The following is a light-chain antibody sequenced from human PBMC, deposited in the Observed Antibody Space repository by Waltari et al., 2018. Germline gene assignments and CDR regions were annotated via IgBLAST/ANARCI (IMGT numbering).Light chain of an antibody. CDR2: SAS. Sequence: ALRMTQSPSPLSASTGDRVTITSRASQGLSTYLAWYQQKPGEAPKLLMYSASTLQSGVPSRFSGSGSGTDFTLTISCLQSEDFATYYCQQYYSYPRTFGPGTKVEV. V-gene: IGKV1-8*01. J-gene: IGKJ1*01. CDR3: QQYYSYPRT. CDR1: QGLSTY.